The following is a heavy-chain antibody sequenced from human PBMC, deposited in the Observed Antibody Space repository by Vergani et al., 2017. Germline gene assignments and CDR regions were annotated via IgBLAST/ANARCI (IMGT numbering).Heavy chain of an antibody. CDR1: GGTFSSYA. Sequence: QVQLVQSGAEVKKPGSSVKVSCKASGGTFSSYAISWVRQAPGQGLEWMGRIIPILGTANYAQKFQGRVTITADESTSTAYMEVSSLRSGDSAVYYWARLREWRLSSGDWCDPWGQGTLVTVSS. J-gene: IGHJ5*02. CDR3: ARLREWRLSSGDWCDP. V-gene: IGHV1-69*11. CDR2: IIPILGTA. D-gene: IGHD3-16*01.